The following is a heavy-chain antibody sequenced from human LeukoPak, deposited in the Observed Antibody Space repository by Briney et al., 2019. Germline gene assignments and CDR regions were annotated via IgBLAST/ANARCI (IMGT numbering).Heavy chain of an antibody. CDR3: VRESGRSPDY. D-gene: IGHD3-10*01. J-gene: IGHJ4*02. CDR2: IYSGGST. CDR1: GFTVSSNY. Sequence: GGSLRLSCAASGFTVSSNYMSWVRQAPGKGLEWVSVIYSGGSTYYADSVKGRFTISRDNAKNSLYLQMNSLGAEDTAVYYCVRESGRSPDYWGQGTLVAVSS. V-gene: IGHV3-66*01.